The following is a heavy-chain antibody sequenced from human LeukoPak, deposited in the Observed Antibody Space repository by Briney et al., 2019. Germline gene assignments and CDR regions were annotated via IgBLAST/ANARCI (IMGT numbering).Heavy chain of an antibody. CDR3: ASQAAAGNLGY. CDR2: IYYSGST. V-gene: IGHV4-61*01. CDR1: GGSVSSGSYY. Sequence: SQTLSLTCTVSGGSVSSGSYYWSWIRQPPGKGLEWIGDIYYSGSTNYNPSLKSRVTISVDTSKNQFSLKLSSVTAADTAVYYCASQAAAGNLGYWGQGTLVTVSS. D-gene: IGHD6-13*01. J-gene: IGHJ4*02.